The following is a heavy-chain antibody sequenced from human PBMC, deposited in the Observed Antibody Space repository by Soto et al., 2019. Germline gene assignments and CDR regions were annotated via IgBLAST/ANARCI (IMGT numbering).Heavy chain of an antibody. CDR1: GYTFTSYG. J-gene: IGHJ5*02. CDR2: ISAYNGNT. D-gene: IGHD3-10*01. Sequence: ASVKVSCKASGYTFTSYGISWVRQAPGQGLEWMGWISAYNGNTNYAQKLQGRVTMTTDTSTSTAYMELRSLRSDDTAVYYCARDITFFTMVRGGVYRFDPWGQGTLVTVSS. CDR3: ARDITFFTMVRGGVYRFDP. V-gene: IGHV1-18*01.